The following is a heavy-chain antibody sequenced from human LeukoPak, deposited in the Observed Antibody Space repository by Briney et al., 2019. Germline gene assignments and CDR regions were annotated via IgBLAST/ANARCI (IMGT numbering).Heavy chain of an antibody. CDR3: ARGPDYDILTGYYTLFDY. V-gene: IGHV4-39*07. Sequence: SETLSLTCTVSGGSISSSSYYWGWIRQPPGKGLEWIGSIYYSGSTYYNPSLKSRVTISVDTSKNQFSLKLSSVTAADTAVYYCARGPDYDILTGYYTLFDYWGQGTLVTVSS. CDR2: IYYSGST. J-gene: IGHJ4*02. CDR1: GGSISSSSYY. D-gene: IGHD3-9*01.